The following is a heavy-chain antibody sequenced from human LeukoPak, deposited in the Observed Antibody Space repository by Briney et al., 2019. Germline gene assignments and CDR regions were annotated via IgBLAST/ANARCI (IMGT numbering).Heavy chain of an antibody. CDR1: GFTFSSYS. CDR3: ARVGVFSSSWLLY. Sequence: GGSLRLSCAASGFTFSSYSMMWVRQAPGKGLEWVSYISSSSTTIHYADSVKGRFTISRDNAKNSVYLQMNSLRAEDTAVYYCARVGVFSSSWLLYWGQGTLVTVSS. J-gene: IGHJ4*02. V-gene: IGHV3-48*01. D-gene: IGHD6-13*01. CDR2: ISSSSTTI.